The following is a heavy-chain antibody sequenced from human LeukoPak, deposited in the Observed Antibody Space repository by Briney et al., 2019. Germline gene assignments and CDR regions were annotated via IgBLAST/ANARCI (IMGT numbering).Heavy chain of an antibody. V-gene: IGHV3-33*01. J-gene: IGHJ4*02. Sequence: GGSLRLSCAASGFTFSSYGIHWVRQAPGKGLEWVAVIWYDGSNKYYADSVKGRFTTSRDNSKNTMYLQMNSLRVEDTAVYYCARDLTHYFDYWGQGTLVTVSS. CDR1: GFTFSSYG. CDR2: IWYDGSNK. CDR3: ARDLTHYFDY.